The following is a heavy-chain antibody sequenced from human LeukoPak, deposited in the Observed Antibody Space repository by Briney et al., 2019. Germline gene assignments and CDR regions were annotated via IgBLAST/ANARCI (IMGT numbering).Heavy chain of an antibody. CDR2: MNPNSGNT. CDR3: ARVFSATVTTDAFDI. V-gene: IGHV1-8*01. CDR1: GYTFPSYD. Sequence: VASVKVSCKASGYTFPSYDINWVRQATGQGLEWMGWMNPNSGNTGYAQKFQGRVTMTRNTSISTAYMELSSLRSEDTAVYYCARVFSATVTTDAFDIWGQGTMVTVSS. J-gene: IGHJ3*02. D-gene: IGHD4-17*01.